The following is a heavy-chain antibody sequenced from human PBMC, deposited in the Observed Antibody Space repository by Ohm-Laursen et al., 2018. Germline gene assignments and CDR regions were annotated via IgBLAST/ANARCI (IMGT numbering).Heavy chain of an antibody. Sequence: LSLTCAASGFTFSSYAMHWVRQAPGKGLEYVSAISSNGGSTYYANSVKGRFTISGDNARSSLDLQMNSLRVEDTALYYCAKDLLAAPDYYGMDVWGQGTTVTVSS. CDR1: GFTFSSYA. CDR2: ISSNGGST. D-gene: IGHD6-13*01. J-gene: IGHJ6*02. CDR3: AKDLLAAPDYYGMDV. V-gene: IGHV3-64*01.